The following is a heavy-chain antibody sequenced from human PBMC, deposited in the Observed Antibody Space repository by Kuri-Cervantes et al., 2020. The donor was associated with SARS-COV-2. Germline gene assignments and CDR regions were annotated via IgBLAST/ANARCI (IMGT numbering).Heavy chain of an antibody. CDR3: ARDLGSSTWIYYYYYMDV. CDR1: GFTFSSYS. J-gene: IGHJ6*03. D-gene: IGHD6-6*01. CDR2: ISSSSSTI. Sequence: GGSLRLSCAASGFTFSSYSMNWVRQAPGKGLEWVSYISSSSSTIYYADSVKGRFTISRDNSKNTLYLQMGSLRAEDMAVYYCARDLGSSTWIYYYYYMDVWGKGTTVTVSS. V-gene: IGHV3-48*01.